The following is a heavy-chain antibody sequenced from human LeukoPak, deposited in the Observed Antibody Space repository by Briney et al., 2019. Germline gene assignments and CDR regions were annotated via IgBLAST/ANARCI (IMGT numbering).Heavy chain of an antibody. D-gene: IGHD3-9*01. CDR2: ISWNSGSI. V-gene: IGHV3-9*01. J-gene: IGHJ6*02. CDR3: AKDGGFDWLSHYGMDV. Sequence: GGSLRLSCAASGFTFDDYAMHWVRQAPGKGLEWVSGISWNSGSIGYADSVKGRFTISRDNAKNSLYLQMNSLRAEDTASYYCAKDGGFDWLSHYGMDVWGQGTTVTVSS. CDR1: GFTFDDYA.